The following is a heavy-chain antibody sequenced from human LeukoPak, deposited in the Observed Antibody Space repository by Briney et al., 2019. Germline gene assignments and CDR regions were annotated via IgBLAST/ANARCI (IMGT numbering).Heavy chain of an antibody. CDR1: GFTFSSYA. CDR2: ISGSGGST. CDR3: AKHYDILTGYSYYYYYMDV. J-gene: IGHJ6*03. D-gene: IGHD3-9*01. Sequence: GGSLRLSCAASGFTFSSYAMSWVRQAPGKGLEWVSAISGSGGSTYYADSVKGRFTISRDNSKNTLYLQMDSLRAEDTAVYYCAKHYDILTGYSYYYYYMDVWGKGTTVTVSS. V-gene: IGHV3-23*01.